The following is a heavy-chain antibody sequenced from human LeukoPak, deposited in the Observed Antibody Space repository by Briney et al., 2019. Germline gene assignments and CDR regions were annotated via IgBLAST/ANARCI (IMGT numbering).Heavy chain of an antibody. J-gene: IGHJ5*02. V-gene: IGHV3-48*01. Sequence: GGSLGLSCAASGFTLSNYGMHWVRQAPGKGLEWISYITGDSSTIYYAGSVKGRFTISRDSAKNSLYLQMDSLRAEDTAVYFCVRDVGYRSWYGPWGQGTLVTVSS. CDR1: GFTLSNYG. CDR3: VRDVGYRSWYGP. CDR2: ITGDSSTI. D-gene: IGHD5-18*01.